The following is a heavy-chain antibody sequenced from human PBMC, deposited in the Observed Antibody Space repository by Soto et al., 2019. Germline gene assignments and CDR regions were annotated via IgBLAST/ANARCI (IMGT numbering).Heavy chain of an antibody. V-gene: IGHV3-23*01. J-gene: IGHJ4*02. Sequence: GGSLRLSCAASGFTFSSYAMSWVRQAPGKGLEWVSAISGSGGSTYYADSVKGRFTISRDNSKNTLYLQMNSLRAEDTAVYYCAKVLYAHVDTAMADWGQGTLVTVSS. CDR3: AKVLYAHVDTAMAD. CDR2: ISGSGGST. CDR1: GFTFSSYA. D-gene: IGHD5-18*01.